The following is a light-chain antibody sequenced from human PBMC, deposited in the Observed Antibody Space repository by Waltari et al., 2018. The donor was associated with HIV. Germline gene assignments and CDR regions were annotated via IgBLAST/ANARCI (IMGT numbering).Light chain of an antibody. CDR2: TAS. CDR3: QQSYSTPPT. V-gene: IGKV1-39*01. CDR1: QSINRY. J-gene: IGKJ1*01. Sequence: DIQVTQSPSSLSASVGDRVTITCRTSQSINRYLNWYQQKPGKAPKLLIYTASSLQSGVPSRFTGGGSGTDFTLTISSLQPEDFATYYCQQSYSTPPTFGQGTKVEIK.